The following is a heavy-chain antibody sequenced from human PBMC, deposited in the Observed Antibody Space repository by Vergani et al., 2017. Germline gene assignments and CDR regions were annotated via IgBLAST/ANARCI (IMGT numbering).Heavy chain of an antibody. CDR2: IYPGDSET. CDR1: GFTFRSSW. CDR3: AGRQYVPSRLVCLFDP. D-gene: IGHD2-8*01. J-gene: IGHJ5*02. Sequence: EVQLVQSGPEGKKPGDSLTISCQGFGFTFRSSWIGWVRQRPGKGLEWMGMIYPGDSETRDSPAFQGQVTISADRSKSTTFLKWSRLKASDTSVYYCAGRQYVPSRLVCLFDPWGQGAKVTVSS. V-gene: IGHV5-51*01.